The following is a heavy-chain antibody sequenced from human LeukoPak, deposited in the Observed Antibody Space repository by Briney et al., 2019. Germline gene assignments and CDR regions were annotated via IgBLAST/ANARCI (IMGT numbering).Heavy chain of an antibody. CDR1: GGSISSGGYS. CDR2: IYHSGST. Sequence: PSETLSLTCAVSGGSISSGGYSWSWIRQPPGKGLEWIGYIYHSGSTYYNPSLKSRVTISVDKSKNQFSLKLNSVTAADAAVYYCARARGYSYLYFDLWGRGTLVTVSS. V-gene: IGHV4-30-2*01. J-gene: IGHJ2*01. CDR3: ARARGYSYLYFDL. D-gene: IGHD5-18*01.